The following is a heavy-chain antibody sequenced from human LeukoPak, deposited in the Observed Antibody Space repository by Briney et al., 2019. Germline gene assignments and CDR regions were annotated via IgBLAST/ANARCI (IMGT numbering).Heavy chain of an antibody. CDR2: INHSGST. Sequence: SETLSLTCAVYGGSFSGYYWSWIRQPPGKGLEWIGEINHSGSTNINTSLKSRVTISVDTSKNQFSLKLSSVTAADTAVYYCAQRPESSGWYMWGQGTLVTVSS. CDR1: GGSFSGYY. D-gene: IGHD6-19*01. J-gene: IGHJ1*01. CDR3: AQRPESSGWYM. V-gene: IGHV4-34*01.